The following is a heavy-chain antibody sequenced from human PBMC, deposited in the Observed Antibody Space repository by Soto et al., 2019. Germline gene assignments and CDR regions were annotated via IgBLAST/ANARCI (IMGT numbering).Heavy chain of an antibody. CDR2: INPKSGGT. V-gene: IGHV1-2*07. Sequence: ASVKVSGKASGYTFTGYDIHWVRQASGQGLERMGWINPKSGGTSYPHRFQGRVTMTRDTSTSTVYMEVRRLKAADTAVYYCARDLADADYFDYWGQGALVTVSS. CDR3: ARDLADADYFDY. D-gene: IGHD6-19*01. CDR1: GYTFTGYD. J-gene: IGHJ4*02.